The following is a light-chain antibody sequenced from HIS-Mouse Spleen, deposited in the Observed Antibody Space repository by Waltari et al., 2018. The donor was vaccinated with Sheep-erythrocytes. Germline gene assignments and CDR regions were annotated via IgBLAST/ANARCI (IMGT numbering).Light chain of an antibody. CDR2: QDS. Sequence: ELTQPPSVSVSPGQTASITCSGDNLGDKYACWYQQKPGQSPVLVIYQDSKRPSGIPERFSGSNSGNTATLTISGTQAMDEADYYCQAWDSSTAVFGGGTKLTVL. V-gene: IGLV3-1*01. CDR1: NLGDKY. J-gene: IGLJ2*01. CDR3: QAWDSSTAV.